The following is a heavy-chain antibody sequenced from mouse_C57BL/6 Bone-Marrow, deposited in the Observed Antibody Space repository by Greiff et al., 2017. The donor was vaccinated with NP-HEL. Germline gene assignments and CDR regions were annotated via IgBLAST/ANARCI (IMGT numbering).Heavy chain of an antibody. V-gene: IGHV1-72*01. CDR1: GYTFTSYW. J-gene: IGHJ2*01. D-gene: IGHD2-1*01. CDR3: ARGGYGSYGGY. CDR2: IDPNSGGT. Sequence: QVQLQQPGAELVKPGASVKLSCKASGYTFTSYWMHWVKQRPGRGLEWIGRIDPNSGGTKYNEKFKGKATLTADKPSSTAYMPLSSLTSEDSEVDDCARGGYGSYGGYGGQGTTLTVSA.